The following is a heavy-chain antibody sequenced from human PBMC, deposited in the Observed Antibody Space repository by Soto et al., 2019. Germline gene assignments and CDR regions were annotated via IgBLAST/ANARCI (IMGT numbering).Heavy chain of an antibody. D-gene: IGHD2-15*01. V-gene: IGHV1-18*01. CDR3: ARDLGTGAIVVVVAATGYYGMDV. CDR2: ISAYNGNT. Sequence: VASVKVSCKASGYTFTSYGISWVRQAPGQGLEWMGWISAYNGNTNYAQKLQGRVTMTTDTSTSTAYMELRSLRSDDTAVYYCARDLGTGAIVVVVAATGYYGMDVWGQGTTVTVSS. J-gene: IGHJ6*02. CDR1: GYTFTSYG.